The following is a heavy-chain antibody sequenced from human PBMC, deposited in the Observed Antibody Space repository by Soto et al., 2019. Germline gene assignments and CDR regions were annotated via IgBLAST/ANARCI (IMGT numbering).Heavy chain of an antibody. Sequence: GGSLRLSCAASGFTFDDYAMHWVRQAPGKGLEWVSGISWNSGSIGYADSVKGRFTISRDNAKNSLYLQMNSLRAEDTALYYCAKHISPEMPYGMDVWGQGNTVTVSS. CDR1: GFTFDDYA. V-gene: IGHV3-9*01. CDR2: ISWNSGSI. CDR3: AKHISPEMPYGMDV. J-gene: IGHJ6*02. D-gene: IGHD2-2*01.